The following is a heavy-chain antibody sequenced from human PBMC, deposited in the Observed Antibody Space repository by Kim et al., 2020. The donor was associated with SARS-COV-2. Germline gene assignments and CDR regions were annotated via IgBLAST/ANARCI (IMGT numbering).Heavy chain of an antibody. J-gene: IGHJ3*02. Sequence: SETLSLTCTVSGGSISSGGYYWSWIRQHPGKGLEWIGYIYYSGSTYYNPSLKSRVTISVDTSKNQFSLKLSSVTAADTAVYYCARDNIPDDSSGWLNAVDAFDIWGQGTMVTVSS. D-gene: IGHD6-19*01. CDR1: GGSISSGGYY. CDR2: IYYSGST. CDR3: ARDNIPDDSSGWLNAVDAFDI. V-gene: IGHV4-31*03.